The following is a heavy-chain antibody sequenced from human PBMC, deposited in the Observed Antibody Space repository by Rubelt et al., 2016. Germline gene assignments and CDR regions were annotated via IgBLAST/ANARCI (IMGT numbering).Heavy chain of an antibody. CDR2: IYWNDDK. CDR3: AHGRRQWLHGANFDY. V-gene: IGHV2-5*01. D-gene: IGHD5-12*01. Sequence: QITLKESGPTLVKPTQTLTLTCTFSGFSLSTSGVGVGWIRQPPGKALEWLALIYWNDDKRYSPSLKSRLTITKDTSKNQVVLTMTNMDPVDTATYYCAHGRRQWLHGANFDYWGQGTLVTVSS. J-gene: IGHJ4*02. CDR1: GFSLSTSGVG.